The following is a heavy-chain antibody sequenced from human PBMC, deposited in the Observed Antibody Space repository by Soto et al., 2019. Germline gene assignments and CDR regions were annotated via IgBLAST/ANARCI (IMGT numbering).Heavy chain of an antibody. CDR3: ARVTTDRSFDY. V-gene: IGHV4-30-2*01. J-gene: IGHJ4*02. CDR2: IYHSGST. CDR1: GCSISSGGYS. Sequence: PSETLSLTCAVSGCSISSGGYSWSWIRQPPGKGLEWIGYIYHSGSTYYNPSLKSRVTISVDRSKNQFSLKLSSVTAADTAVYYCARVTTDRSFDYWGQGTLVTVSS.